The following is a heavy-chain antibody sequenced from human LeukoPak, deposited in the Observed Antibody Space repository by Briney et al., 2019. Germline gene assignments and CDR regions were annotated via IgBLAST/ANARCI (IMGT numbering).Heavy chain of an antibody. Sequence: SETLSLTCTVSGGSGSSYFWSWVRQSPEKGLEWIGYIYNSGNTNYNPSLKSRVTISRDMSRNQFSLKVRSVTPADTAVYYCARVSGSGWYYFDNWGQGALVTVSS. CDR1: GGSGSSYF. CDR3: ARVSGSGWYYFDN. D-gene: IGHD6-19*01. CDR2: IYNSGNT. J-gene: IGHJ4*02. V-gene: IGHV4-59*02.